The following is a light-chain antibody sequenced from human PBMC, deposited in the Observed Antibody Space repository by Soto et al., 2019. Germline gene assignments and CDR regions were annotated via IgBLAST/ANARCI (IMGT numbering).Light chain of an antibody. CDR1: QSVSSSY. J-gene: IGKJ1*01. CDR2: GAS. V-gene: IGKV3-20*01. Sequence: EGVLTQSPATLSLSPGERATLSCRASQSVSSSYLAWYQQKPGQAPRLLIYGASSRATGIPDRFSGSVSGTGFTLTISRLEPEDFAVYYCQQYGSSPPWTFGQGTKVDI. CDR3: QQYGSSPPWT.